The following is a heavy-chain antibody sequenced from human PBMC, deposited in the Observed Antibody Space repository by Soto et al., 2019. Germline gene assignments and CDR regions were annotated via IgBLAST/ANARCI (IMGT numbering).Heavy chain of an antibody. CDR3: ARVESGWHKIYYYGMDV. V-gene: IGHV4-59*01. J-gene: IGHJ6*02. D-gene: IGHD6-19*01. CDR2: IYYSGST. Sequence: SETLSLTCTVSGGSISSYYWSWIRQPPGKGLEWIGYIYYSGSTNYNPSLKSRVTISVDTSKNQFSLKLSSVTAADTAVYYCARVESGWHKIYYYGMDVWGQGTTVTVSS. CDR1: GGSISSYY.